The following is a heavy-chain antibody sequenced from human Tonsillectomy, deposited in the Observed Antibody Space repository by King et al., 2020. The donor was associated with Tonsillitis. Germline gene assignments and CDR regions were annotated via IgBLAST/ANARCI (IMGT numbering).Heavy chain of an antibody. Sequence: VQLVESGGGLVQPGGSLRLSCAASGFTFSSYEMNWVRQAPGKGLEWVSYISSSCSTIYYADSVKGRFTISRDNSKNSLHLQMNSLIAEDTAVYYCARGPYEFWSGYLNWFDPWGQGTLVTVSS. CDR1: GFTFSSYE. D-gene: IGHD3-3*01. CDR3: ARGPYEFWSGYLNWFDP. J-gene: IGHJ5*02. V-gene: IGHV3-48*03. CDR2: ISSSCSTI.